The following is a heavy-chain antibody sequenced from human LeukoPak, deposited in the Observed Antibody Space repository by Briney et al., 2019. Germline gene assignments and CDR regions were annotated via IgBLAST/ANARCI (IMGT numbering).Heavy chain of an antibody. CDR3: AKDLRWLPQGIFDY. J-gene: IGHJ4*02. CDR1: GFTFSSYA. CDR2: ISGSGGST. D-gene: IGHD5-24*01. Sequence: GGSLRLSCAASGFTFSSYAMSWVRQAPGKGLEWVSAISGSGGSTYYADSVKGRFTISRDNSKNTLYLQMNSLGAEDTAVYYCAKDLRWLPQGIFDYWGQGTLVTVSS. V-gene: IGHV3-23*01.